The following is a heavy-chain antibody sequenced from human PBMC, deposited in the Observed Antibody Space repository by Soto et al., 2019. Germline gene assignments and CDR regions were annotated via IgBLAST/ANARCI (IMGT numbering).Heavy chain of an antibody. D-gene: IGHD2-2*01. CDR1: GGSISSYY. V-gene: IGHV4-59*08. Sequence: ASETLSLTCTVSGGSISSYYWIWIRQPPGKGLEWIGYIYYSGSTNYNPSLKSRVTISVDTSKNQFSLKLSSVTAADTAVYYCARLAPYCSSTSCYESGPRDGAFDIWGQGTMVTVSS. CDR2: IYYSGST. CDR3: ARLAPYCSSTSCYESGPRDGAFDI. J-gene: IGHJ3*02.